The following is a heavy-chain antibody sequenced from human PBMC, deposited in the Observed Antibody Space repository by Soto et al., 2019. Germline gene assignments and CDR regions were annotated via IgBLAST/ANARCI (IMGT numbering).Heavy chain of an antibody. CDR2: ISAYNGDT. D-gene: IGHD3-22*01. CDR3: ARDWSRYYDNSGMIWFY. Sequence: GASEKGSCKASCYTFRSYGISWVRQAPGQGLEWVGWISAYNGDTHYAPKFQDRITLTTETSTDTAYMELRSLRLDDTAVYYCARDWSRYYDNSGMIWFYRGQASLVTVSS. V-gene: IGHV1-18*04. CDR1: CYTFRSYG. J-gene: IGHJ4*02.